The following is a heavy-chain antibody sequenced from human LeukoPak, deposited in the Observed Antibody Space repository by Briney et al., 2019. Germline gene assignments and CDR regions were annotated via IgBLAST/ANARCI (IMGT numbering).Heavy chain of an antibody. J-gene: IGHJ1*01. CDR1: SDSISSSY. CDR3: AKGYCSSTICFQYFHH. D-gene: IGHD2-2*01. V-gene: IGHV4-59*01. Sequence: SETLSLTCTVSSDSISSSYWSWIRQPPGKGLEWIGYIYYSGSTNYNPSLKSRVAISVDTSKNQFSLKLNSVTAADTAVYYCAKGYCSSTICFQYFHHWGQGTLVTVSS. CDR2: IYYSGST.